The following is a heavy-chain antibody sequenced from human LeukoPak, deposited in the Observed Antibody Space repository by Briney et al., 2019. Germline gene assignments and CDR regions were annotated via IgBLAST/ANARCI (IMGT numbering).Heavy chain of an antibody. J-gene: IGHJ4*02. CDR3: VTYYFDSSGPKKNY. Sequence: SETWSLTCAVYGGSFSGYYWSWIRQPPGKGLEWIGEINHSGSTNYNPSLKSRVTISVDTSKKQFSLKLSSVTAADTAVYYCVTYYFDSSGPKKNYWGQGTLVTVSS. CDR2: INHSGST. CDR1: GGSFSGYY. D-gene: IGHD3-22*01. V-gene: IGHV4-34*01.